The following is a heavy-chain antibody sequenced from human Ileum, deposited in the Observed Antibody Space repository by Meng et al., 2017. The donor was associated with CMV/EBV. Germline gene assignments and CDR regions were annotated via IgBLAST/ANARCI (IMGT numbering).Heavy chain of an antibody. CDR3: ARRIAAYFDY. V-gene: IGHV3-21*01. CDR1: GFALSSYS. J-gene: IGHJ4*02. Sequence: HSCAASGFALSSYSVNCVRHAPGRGLECVSSISSSSSYIYYADSVKGRFTISRDNAKNSLYLQMNSLRAEDTAVYYCARRIAAYFDYWGQGTLVTVSS. CDR2: ISSSSSYI. D-gene: IGHD6-6*01.